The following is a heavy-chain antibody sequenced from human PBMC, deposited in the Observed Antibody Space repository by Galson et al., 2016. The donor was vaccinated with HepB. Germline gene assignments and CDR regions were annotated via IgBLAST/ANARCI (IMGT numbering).Heavy chain of an antibody. D-gene: IGHD3-10*01. CDR3: AKGTYFGSGSYYGMDV. CDR1: GFTFRNYR. CDR2: ISNDGSNT. V-gene: IGHV3-30*18. Sequence: SLRLSCAASGFTFRNYRMNWVRQAPGKGLEWVAFISNDGSNTYYAESVKGRFTISRDKSRTTVSLQMNSLRAEDTAVYKCAKGTYFGSGSYYGMDVWGQGTTVTVSS. J-gene: IGHJ6*02.